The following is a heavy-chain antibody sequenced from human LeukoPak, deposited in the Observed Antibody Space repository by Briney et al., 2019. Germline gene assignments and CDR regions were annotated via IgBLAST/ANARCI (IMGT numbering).Heavy chain of an antibody. CDR1: GFTFSSYA. Sequence: GGSLRLSCAASGFTFSSYAMSWVRQAPGKGLEWVSAISGSGGSTYYADSVKGRFTISRDNSKNTLYLQMNSLRAEDTAVYYCAKDTKGLLWFGALRPISSGLIDYWGQGTLDTVSS. D-gene: IGHD3-10*01. V-gene: IGHV3-23*01. J-gene: IGHJ4*02. CDR2: ISGSGGST. CDR3: AKDTKGLLWFGALRPISSGLIDY.